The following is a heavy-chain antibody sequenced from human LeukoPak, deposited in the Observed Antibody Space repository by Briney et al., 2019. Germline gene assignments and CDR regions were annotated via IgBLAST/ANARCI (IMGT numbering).Heavy chain of an antibody. Sequence: GGSLRLSCAASGFTFDDYGMSWVRQAPGKGLEWVSAISGSGGSTYYADSVKGRFTISRDNSKNTLYLQMNSLRAEDTAVYYCAKVPRAAADPYYFDYWGQGTLVTVSS. J-gene: IGHJ4*02. V-gene: IGHV3-23*01. CDR1: GFTFDDYG. D-gene: IGHD6-13*01. CDR3: AKVPRAAADPYYFDY. CDR2: ISGSGGST.